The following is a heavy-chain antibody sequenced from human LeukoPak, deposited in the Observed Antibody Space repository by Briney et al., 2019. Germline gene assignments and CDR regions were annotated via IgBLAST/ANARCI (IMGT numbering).Heavy chain of an antibody. J-gene: IGHJ4*02. CDR2: VGGGNDI. CDR3: AKDATPGNSIWDHFDS. CDR1: GFPFNIYG. V-gene: IGHV3-23*01. D-gene: IGHD1-7*01. Sequence: PGGSLRLSCAASGFPFNIYGMSWVRQAPGKGLESVSSVGGGNDIHYADSVKGRFTGSRDDAKSTVYLQMNSLRVEDTAIYFCAKDATPGNSIWDHFDSWGQGTLVTVSS.